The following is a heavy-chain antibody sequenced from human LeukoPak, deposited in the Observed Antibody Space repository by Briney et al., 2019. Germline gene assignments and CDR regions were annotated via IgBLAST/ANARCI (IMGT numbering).Heavy chain of an antibody. D-gene: IGHD6-13*01. V-gene: IGHV4-59*01. Sequence: SETLSLTCTVSGGSISSYYWSWIRQPPGKGLEWIGYFYYSGSTKYNPSLKSRVTLSVDTSKNQLSLKVTSVTAADTAVYYCARRARATAGGDYFVYWGQGTLVTVSS. J-gene: IGHJ4*02. CDR1: GGSISSYY. CDR2: FYYSGST. CDR3: ARRARATAGGDYFVY.